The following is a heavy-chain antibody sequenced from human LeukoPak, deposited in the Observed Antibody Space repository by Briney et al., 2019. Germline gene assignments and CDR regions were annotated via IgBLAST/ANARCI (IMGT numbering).Heavy chain of an antibody. CDR3: ARLVYYDFSYAFDI. CDR2: IYYSGST. Sequence: SETLSLTCTVSGGSISSCYWSWIRQPPGKGLEWIGYIYYSGSTNYNPSLKSRVTISVDTSKNQFSLQLSSVTAEDTAVYYCARLVYYDFSYAFDIWGQGTMVTVSS. V-gene: IGHV4-59*08. D-gene: IGHD3-3*01. J-gene: IGHJ3*02. CDR1: GGSISSCY.